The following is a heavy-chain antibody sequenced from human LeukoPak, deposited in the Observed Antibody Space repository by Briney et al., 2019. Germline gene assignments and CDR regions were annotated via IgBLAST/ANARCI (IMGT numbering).Heavy chain of an antibody. V-gene: IGHV3-21*01. J-gene: IGHJ3*02. CDR1: GFTFRNYW. CDR3: ARVCTAMDDAFDI. Sequence: GGSLRLSCGASGFTFRNYWMNWVRQAPGKGLEWVSSISSSSSYIYYTDSVKGRFTISRDNAKNSLYLQMNSLRAEDTAVYYCARVCTAMDDAFDIWGQGTMVTVSS. CDR2: ISSSSSYI. D-gene: IGHD5-18*01.